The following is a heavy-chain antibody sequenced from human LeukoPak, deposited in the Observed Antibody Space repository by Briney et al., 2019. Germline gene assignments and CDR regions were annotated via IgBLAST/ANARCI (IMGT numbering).Heavy chain of an antibody. CDR2: IWHDGSNK. CDR3: AGARGLWFGELFEYYFDY. D-gene: IGHD3-10*01. V-gene: IGHV3-33*01. Sequence: GGSLRLSCAASGFTFSSYGMHWVRQAPGKGLEWVAVIWHDGSNKYYADSVKGRFTISRDNSKNTLYLQMNSLRAEDTAVYYCAGARGLWFGELFEYYFDYWGQGTLVTVSS. J-gene: IGHJ4*02. CDR1: GFTFSSYG.